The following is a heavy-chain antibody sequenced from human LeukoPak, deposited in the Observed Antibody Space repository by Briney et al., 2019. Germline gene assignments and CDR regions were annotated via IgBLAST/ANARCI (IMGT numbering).Heavy chain of an antibody. CDR3: ARGRRGTIFGVVTSNGYLYYYYYMDV. V-gene: IGHV4-59*01. J-gene: IGHJ6*03. CDR2: IYYSGST. Sequence: SETLSLTCTVSGGSISSYYWSWIRQPPGKGLEWIGYIYYSGSTNYNPSLKSRVTISVDTSKNQFSLKLSSVTAADTAVYYCARGRRGTIFGVVTSNGYLYYYYYMDVWGKGTTVTVSS. D-gene: IGHD3-3*01. CDR1: GGSISSYY.